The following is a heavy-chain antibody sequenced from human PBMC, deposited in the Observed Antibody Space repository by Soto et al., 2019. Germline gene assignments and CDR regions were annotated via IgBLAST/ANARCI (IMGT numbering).Heavy chain of an antibody. CDR1: GFTFSSYA. D-gene: IGHD1-26*01. V-gene: IGHV3-23*01. CDR3: SKRKPDEYSGYYFDY. Sequence: GGSLRLSCAASGFTFSSYAMSWVRQAPGKGLEWVSAISGSGGSTYYADSVKGRFTIARDNSKNTLYLQMNSLRAEDTAVYYGSKRKPDEYSGYYFDYWGQGTLVTVSS. CDR2: ISGSGGST. J-gene: IGHJ4*02.